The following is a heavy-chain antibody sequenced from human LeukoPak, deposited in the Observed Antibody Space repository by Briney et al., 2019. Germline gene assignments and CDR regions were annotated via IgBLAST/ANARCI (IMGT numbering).Heavy chain of an antibody. Sequence: GGSLRLSCAASRFTVSSNYMSWVRQAPGKGLEWVSVIYSGGSTYYADSVKGRFTISRDNSKNTLYLQMNSLRAEDTAVYYCAREIAVAVQRRGFDYWGQGTLVTVCS. J-gene: IGHJ4*02. CDR1: RFTVSSNY. D-gene: IGHD6-19*01. V-gene: IGHV3-53*01. CDR3: AREIAVAVQRRGFDY. CDR2: IYSGGST.